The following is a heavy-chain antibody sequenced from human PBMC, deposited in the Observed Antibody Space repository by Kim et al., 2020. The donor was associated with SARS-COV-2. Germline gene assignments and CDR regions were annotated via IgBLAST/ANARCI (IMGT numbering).Heavy chain of an antibody. Sequence: GGSLRLSCEASGFSFSTDWMTWVRQIPGKGLEWVANIKEDGSSRNYVDSVRGRFTISRDNAKNSLSLQMNSLRVEDSATYYCAIVADSSFPPWAQGTLVT. CDR3: AIVADSSFPP. V-gene: IGHV3-7*03. CDR1: GFSFSTDW. J-gene: IGHJ5*02. D-gene: IGHD2-15*01. CDR2: IKEDGSSR.